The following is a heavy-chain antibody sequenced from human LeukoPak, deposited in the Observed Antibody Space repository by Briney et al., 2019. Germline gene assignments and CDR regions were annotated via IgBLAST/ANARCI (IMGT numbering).Heavy chain of an antibody. CDR1: GYTFTGYY. CDR3: ARVFDSGSQAYFYYMDV. Sequence: ASVKVSCKAPGYTFTGYYMHWVRQAPGQGLEWMGWISAYNGNTNYAQKLQGRVTMTTDTSTSTAYMELRSLRSDDTAVYYCARVFDSGSQAYFYYMDVWGKGTTVTIFS. V-gene: IGHV1-18*04. D-gene: IGHD3-10*01. CDR2: ISAYNGNT. J-gene: IGHJ6*03.